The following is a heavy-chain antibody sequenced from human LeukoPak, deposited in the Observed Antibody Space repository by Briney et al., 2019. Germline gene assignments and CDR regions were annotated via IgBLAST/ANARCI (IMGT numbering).Heavy chain of an antibody. D-gene: IGHD2-2*01. CDR1: GYSFNNYW. CDR3: ARLSRDIVVVPAAPNHPLHY. J-gene: IGHJ4*02. V-gene: IGHV5-51*01. Sequence: GESLKISCKGSGYSFNNYWIAWVRQMPGKGLEWMGIIYPGDSETKYSPSFQGQVTISADKSISTAYLQWSSLKASDTAMYYCARLSRDIVVVPAAPNHPLHYWGQGTLVTVSS. CDR2: IYPGDSET.